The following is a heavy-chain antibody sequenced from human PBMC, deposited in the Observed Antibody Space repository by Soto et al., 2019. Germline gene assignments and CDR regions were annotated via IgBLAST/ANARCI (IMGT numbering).Heavy chain of an antibody. CDR2: IKQDGSEK. J-gene: IGHJ6*02. CDR3: ARDLEEKYYDILNGYKGGYYYGMDV. CDR1: GFTFSSYW. D-gene: IGHD3-9*01. Sequence: GSLRLSCAASGFTFSSYWMSWVRQAPGKGLEWVANIKQDGSEKYYVDSVKGRFTISRDNAKNSLYLQMNSLRAEDTAVYYCARDLEEKYYDILNGYKGGYYYGMDVWGQGTTVTVSS. V-gene: IGHV3-7*01.